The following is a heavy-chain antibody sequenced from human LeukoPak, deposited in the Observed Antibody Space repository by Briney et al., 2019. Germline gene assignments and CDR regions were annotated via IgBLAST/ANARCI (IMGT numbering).Heavy chain of an antibody. V-gene: IGHV1-18*01. J-gene: IGHJ4*02. CDR1: GYTFTSYG. D-gene: IGHD3-9*01. Sequence: VASVKVSCKASGYTFTSYGISWVRQAPGQGLEWMGWISAYNGNTNYAQKLQGRVTMTTDTSTSTAYMELRSLRSDDTAVYYCARDKGERGYFDWLLLSTFDYWGQGTLVTVSS. CDR3: ARDKGERGYFDWLLLSTFDY. CDR2: ISAYNGNT.